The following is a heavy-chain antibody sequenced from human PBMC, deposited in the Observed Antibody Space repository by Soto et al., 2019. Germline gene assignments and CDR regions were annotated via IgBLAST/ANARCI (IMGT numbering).Heavy chain of an antibody. J-gene: IGHJ4*02. D-gene: IGHD6-13*01. V-gene: IGHV4-30-2*01. CDR3: ARVVAAAGDFDY. CDR2: IYHSGST. Sequence: SETLSLTCAVSGGSISSGGYSWSWIRQPPGKGLEWVGYIYHSGSTYYNPSLKSRVTISVDRSKNQFSLKLSSVTAADTAVYYCARVVAAAGDFDYWGQGTLVTVSS. CDR1: GGSISSGGYS.